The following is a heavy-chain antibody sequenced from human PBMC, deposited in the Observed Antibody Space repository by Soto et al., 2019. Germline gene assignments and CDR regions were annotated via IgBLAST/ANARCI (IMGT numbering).Heavy chain of an antibody. CDR3: ATSRPFYFEYSSSAAVYFDY. V-gene: IGHV1-24*01. Sequence: ASVNVSCKVSGYTLTELSMHWVRQAPGKGLEWMGGFDPEDGETIYAQKFQGRVTMTEDTSTDTAYMELSSLRSEDTAVYYCATSRPFYFEYSSSAAVYFDYWGQGTLVTVSS. D-gene: IGHD6-6*01. CDR1: GYTLTELS. CDR2: FDPEDGET. J-gene: IGHJ4*02.